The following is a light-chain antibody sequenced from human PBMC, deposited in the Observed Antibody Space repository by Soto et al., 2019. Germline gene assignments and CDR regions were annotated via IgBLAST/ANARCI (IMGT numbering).Light chain of an antibody. V-gene: IGKV1-39*01. CDR3: QQSYSTPYT. CDR2: AAS. CDR1: QNIYNS. Sequence: DIQMTQSPSSLSASLGDRVTITCRTSQNIYNSLNWYQQKPGTAPKLLTFAASRLQSGVPSRFIGSGSGTAFTLTISSLKPEDFATYYCQQSYSTPYTFGQGTKLEIK. J-gene: IGKJ2*01.